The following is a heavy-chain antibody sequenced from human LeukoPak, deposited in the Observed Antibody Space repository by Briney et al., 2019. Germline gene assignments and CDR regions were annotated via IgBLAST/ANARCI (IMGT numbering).Heavy chain of an antibody. CDR3: AKTLAAAPWFDP. Sequence: PSETLSLTCTVSGGSISSYYWSWIRQPPGKGLEWIGYIYYSGSTNYNPSLKSRVTISVDTSKNQFSLKLRSVTAADTAVYYCAKTLAAAPWFDPWGQGTLVTVSS. J-gene: IGHJ5*02. D-gene: IGHD6-13*01. V-gene: IGHV4-59*01. CDR1: GGSISSYY. CDR2: IYYSGST.